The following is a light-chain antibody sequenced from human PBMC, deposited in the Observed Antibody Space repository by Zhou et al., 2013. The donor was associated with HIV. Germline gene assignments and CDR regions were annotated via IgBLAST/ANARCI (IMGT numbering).Light chain of an antibody. CDR3: QHYDNWPLSWT. J-gene: IGKJ1*01. CDR2: DAS. Sequence: EIVLTQSPATLSLSPGERATLSCRASQSVSSYLAWYQQKPGQAPRLLIYDASNRATGIPARFSGSGSGTEFTLTISNLQSEDFAVYYCQHYDNWPLSWTFGQGTKVEIK. CDR1: QSVSSY. V-gene: IGKV3-11*01.